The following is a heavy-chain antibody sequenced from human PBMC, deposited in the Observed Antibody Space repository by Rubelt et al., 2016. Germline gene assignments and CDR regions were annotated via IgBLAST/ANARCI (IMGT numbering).Heavy chain of an antibody. CDR1: GGSISSYY. J-gene: IGHJ4*02. Sequence: GPGLVKPSETLSLTCTVSGGSISSYYWSWIRQPPGKGLEWIGEINHSGSTNYNPSLKSRVTISVDTSKNQFSLQLSSVTAADTAVYYCARGFRGGTGYSSRNLDYWGQGTLVTVSS. V-gene: IGHV4-34*01. CDR2: INHSGST. CDR3: ARGFRGGTGYSSRNLDY. D-gene: IGHD6-13*01.